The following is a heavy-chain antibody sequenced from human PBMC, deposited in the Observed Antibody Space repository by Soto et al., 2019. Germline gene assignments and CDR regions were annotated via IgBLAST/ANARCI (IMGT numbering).Heavy chain of an antibody. CDR1: GFTFSSYA. CDR3: AKDVCCSSTSQTNSYYYYGMDV. J-gene: IGHJ6*02. Sequence: PGGSLRLSCAASGFTFSSYAMSWVRQAPGKGLEWVAVISYDGSNKYYADSVKGRFTISRDNSKNTLYLQMNSLRAEDTAVYYCAKDVCCSSTSQTNSYYYYGMDVWGQGTTVTVSS. V-gene: IGHV3-30*18. D-gene: IGHD2-2*01. CDR2: ISYDGSNK.